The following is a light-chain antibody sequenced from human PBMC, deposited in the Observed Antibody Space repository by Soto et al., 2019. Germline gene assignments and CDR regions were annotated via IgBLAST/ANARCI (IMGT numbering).Light chain of an antibody. Sequence: EIVLTQSPATLSLSPGERATLSCRASQSISNFLAWYQQKPGQAPRLLIYDVSKRATDIPDRFIGSGSGTDFTLTISSLEPEDFAVYYCHQRSNWPPFTFGGGTKVEI. CDR2: DVS. CDR1: QSISNF. J-gene: IGKJ4*01. CDR3: HQRSNWPPFT. V-gene: IGKV3-11*01.